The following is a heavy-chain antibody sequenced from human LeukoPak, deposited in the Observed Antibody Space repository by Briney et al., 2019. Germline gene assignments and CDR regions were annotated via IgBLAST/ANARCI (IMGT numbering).Heavy chain of an antibody. CDR3: KEGPIVVAH. V-gene: IGHV3-23*01. CDR1: GFTFSSYA. J-gene: IGHJ4*02. CDR2: ISGSGGST. Sequence: PGGSLRLSCAASGFTFSSYATSWVRQAPGKGLEWVSAISGSGGSTYYADSVKGRFTISRDNSKNPLYLQMNSLRAEDTAVYYCKEGPIVVAHWGQGTLVTVSS. D-gene: IGHD2-2*01.